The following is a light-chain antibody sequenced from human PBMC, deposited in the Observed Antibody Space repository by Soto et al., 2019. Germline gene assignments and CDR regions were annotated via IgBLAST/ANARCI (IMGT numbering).Light chain of an antibody. V-gene: IGKV3-11*01. CDR3: QQRSNWPPIT. CDR1: QSVSSY. Sequence: EIALTLSPATLSLSPGETATLSCRASQSVSSYLARYQQKPGQAPRLLIYDASNRATGIPARFSGSGSGTDFTLTISSLEPEDFAVYYCQQRSNWPPITFGQGTRLEIK. CDR2: DAS. J-gene: IGKJ5*01.